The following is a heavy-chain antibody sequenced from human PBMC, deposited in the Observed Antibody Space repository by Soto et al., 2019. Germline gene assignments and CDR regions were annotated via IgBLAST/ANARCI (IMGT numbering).Heavy chain of an antibody. CDR3: ARWWSGSRQGFDP. CDR1: GGSISSGDYY. D-gene: IGHD3-3*01. J-gene: IGHJ5*02. V-gene: IGHV4-30-4*01. CDR2: IYYSGST. Sequence: TLSLTCTVSGGSISSGDYYWSFIRQPPGKGLEWIGYIYYSGSTYYNPSLKSRVTISVDTSKNQFSLKLNSVNAADTAVYYCARWWSGSRQGFDPWGQGTLVTVSS.